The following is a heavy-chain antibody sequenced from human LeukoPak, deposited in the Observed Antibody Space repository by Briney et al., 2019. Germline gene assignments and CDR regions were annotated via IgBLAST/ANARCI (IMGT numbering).Heavy chain of an antibody. CDR2: ISSSSSTI. CDR1: GFTFSSYS. V-gene: IGHV3-48*01. D-gene: IGHD6-13*01. Sequence: PGGSLRLSCAASGFTFSSYSMNWVRQAPGKGLEWVSYISSSSSTIYYADSVKGRFTISRDNAKNSLYLQMNSLRAEDTAVYYCARDSGLWRAAAGPDMDVWGKGTTVTVSS. CDR3: ARDSGLWRAAAGPDMDV. J-gene: IGHJ6*03.